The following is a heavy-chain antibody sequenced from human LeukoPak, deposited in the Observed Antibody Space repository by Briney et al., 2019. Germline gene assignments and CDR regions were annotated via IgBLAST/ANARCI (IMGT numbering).Heavy chain of an antibody. CDR2: ISAYNGNT. CDR1: GYTFTSYG. Sequence: ASVKVSCKASGYTFTSYGIIWVRQAPGQGLEWMGWISAYNGNTNYAQKLQGRVTMTTDTSTSTAYMELRSLRSDDTAVYYCARLGRDGYDPYGMDVWGQGTTVTVSS. V-gene: IGHV1-18*01. J-gene: IGHJ6*02. CDR3: ARLGRDGYDPYGMDV. D-gene: IGHD5-24*01.